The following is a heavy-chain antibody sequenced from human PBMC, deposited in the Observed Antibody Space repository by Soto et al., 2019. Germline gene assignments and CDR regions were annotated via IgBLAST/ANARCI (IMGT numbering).Heavy chain of an antibody. J-gene: IGHJ4*02. CDR1: GGSITRSSYY. CDR3: VCSLGPTTGIDY. D-gene: IGHD1-26*01. CDR2: MRYSGET. Sequence: PSETLSLTCTVSGGSITRSSYYWGWVRQPPGKGFEWIGNMRYSGETHSDPSLQSRVTISVDTPKSQFSLSLTSVTAADTAIYFCVCSLGPTTGIDYWGQGILGTVSS. V-gene: IGHV4-39*01.